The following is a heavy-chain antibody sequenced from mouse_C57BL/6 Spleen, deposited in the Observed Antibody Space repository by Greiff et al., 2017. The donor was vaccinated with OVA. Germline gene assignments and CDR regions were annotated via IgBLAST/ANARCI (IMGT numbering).Heavy chain of an antibody. CDR3: ARRVLRYPYAMDY. CDR2: IDPSDSET. J-gene: IGHJ4*01. V-gene: IGHV1-52*01. Sequence: QVQLQQSGAELVRPGSSVKLSCKASGYTFTSYWMHWVKQRPIQGLEWIGNIDPSDSETHYNQKFKDKATLTVDKSSSTAYMQLSSLTSEDSAVYYCARRVLRYPYAMDYWGQGTSVTVSS. D-gene: IGHD1-1*01. CDR1: GYTFTSYW.